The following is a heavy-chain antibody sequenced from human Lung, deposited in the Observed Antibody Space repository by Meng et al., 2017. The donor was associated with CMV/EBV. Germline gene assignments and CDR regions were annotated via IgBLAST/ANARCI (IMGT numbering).Heavy chain of an antibody. CDR3: ARAGAAVTTHFDF. CDR2: ISAENGNT. V-gene: IGHV1-18*01. D-gene: IGHD4-17*01. J-gene: IGHJ4*02. Sequence: QVQLVQSGAALPKPGASVKVSCKASGYTFGIFGITWVRQAPGQGLEWVGWISAENGNTNYAQKFQGRVTLTTDTSTKTAYMDLRGLRSDDSAVYYCARAGAAVTTHFDFWGRGTLVTVSS. CDR1: GYTFGIFG.